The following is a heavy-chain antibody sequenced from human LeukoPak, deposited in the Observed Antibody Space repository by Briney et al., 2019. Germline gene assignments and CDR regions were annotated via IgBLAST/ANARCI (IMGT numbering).Heavy chain of an antibody. CDR1: GFTFSSYA. CDR2: INSDGSNT. D-gene: IGHD5-12*01. J-gene: IGHJ4*02. Sequence: GGSLRLSCAASGFTFSSYAMSWVRQAPGKGLVWVSRINSDGSNTDYADSVKGRITISRDNAKNTLFLQMNSLRDEDTAVYYCARGQYGGYDSIGDYWGQGTLVTVSS. CDR3: ARGQYGGYDSIGDY. V-gene: IGHV3-74*01.